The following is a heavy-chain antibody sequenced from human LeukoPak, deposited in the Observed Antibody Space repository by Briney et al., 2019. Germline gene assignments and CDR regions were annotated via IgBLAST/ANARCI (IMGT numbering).Heavy chain of an antibody. Sequence: PGGSLRLSCAASGFTFSDYYMSWIRQAPGKGLEWVSYISSSGSTIYYVDSVMGRFTISRDNAKNSLYLQMNSLRAEDTAVYYCARDAVAGSFDYWGQGTLVTVSS. V-gene: IGHV3-11*01. D-gene: IGHD6-19*01. CDR2: ISSSGSTI. CDR1: GFTFSDYY. J-gene: IGHJ4*02. CDR3: ARDAVAGSFDY.